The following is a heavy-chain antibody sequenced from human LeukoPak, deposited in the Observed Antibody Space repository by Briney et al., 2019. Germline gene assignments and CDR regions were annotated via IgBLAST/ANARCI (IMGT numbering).Heavy chain of an antibody. V-gene: IGHV1-69*05. J-gene: IGHJ4*02. Sequence: ASVKVSCKASAGTFSSYAICWVRQAPGQGLEWMGGIIPIFGTANYAQKFQGRVTITTDESTSTAYMELSSLRSEDTAVYYCATGTEAFGESRFSSDYWGQGTLVTVSS. D-gene: IGHD3-10*01. CDR1: AGTFSSYA. CDR2: IIPIFGTA. CDR3: ATGTEAFGESRFSSDY.